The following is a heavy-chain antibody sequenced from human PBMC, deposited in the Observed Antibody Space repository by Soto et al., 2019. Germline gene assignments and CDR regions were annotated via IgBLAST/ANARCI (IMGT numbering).Heavy chain of an antibody. D-gene: IGHD3-16*01. Sequence: GGSLRLSCAASGFTFSSYGIHWVLQAPGKGLEWVAFISYDGGNKYYADSVKGRFTISRDNSKNTLFLQMNSLRAEDTAVYYCAKVMITFGGSRYGLDVWGQGTTVTVSS. CDR3: AKVMITFGGSRYGLDV. V-gene: IGHV3-30*18. CDR1: GFTFSSYG. J-gene: IGHJ6*02. CDR2: ISYDGGNK.